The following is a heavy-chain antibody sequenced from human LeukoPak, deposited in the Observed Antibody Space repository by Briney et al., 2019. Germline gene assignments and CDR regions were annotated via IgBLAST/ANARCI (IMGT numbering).Heavy chain of an antibody. Sequence: SETLSLTCAVSGGSISSGGYSWSWIRQPPGKGLEWIGYIYHSGSTYYNPSLKSRVTISVDRSKNQFSLKLSSVTAADTAVYYCARHATAMAYWYFDLWGRGTLVTVSS. J-gene: IGHJ2*01. CDR2: IYHSGST. CDR1: GGSISSGGYS. CDR3: ARHATAMAYWYFDL. D-gene: IGHD5-18*01. V-gene: IGHV4-30-2*01.